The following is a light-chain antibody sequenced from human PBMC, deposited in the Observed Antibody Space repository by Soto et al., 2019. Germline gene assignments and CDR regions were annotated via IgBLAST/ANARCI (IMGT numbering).Light chain of an antibody. CDR3: QQLNTLPFT. CDR1: QAIDSW. V-gene: IGKV1-12*01. J-gene: IGKJ5*01. CDR2: TGS. Sequence: DIQMTQSPSSVSASVGDRVTITCRASQAIDSWLAWYQQKPGEAPKLLIFTGSLLHSGVPPRFSGSGSGTDFTLTISGLLPEDFATYHCQQLNTLPFTFGQGTRLEIK.